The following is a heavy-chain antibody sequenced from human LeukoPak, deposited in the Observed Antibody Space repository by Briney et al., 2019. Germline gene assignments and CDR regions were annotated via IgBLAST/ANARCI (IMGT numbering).Heavy chain of an antibody. J-gene: IGHJ4*02. CDR1: GYTFTGYY. D-gene: IGHD2-15*01. CDR3: AKGYCSGGGCSYYFDY. CDR2: INPNGGGT. Sequence: ASATVSCKPSGYTFTGYYMHWGRQAPGQGLEWMGWINPNGGGTNYAQKFQGRVSMTRDTSIGTAYMELSRLRSDDTAVYYCAKGYCSGGGCSYYFDYWGQGTLVTVSS. V-gene: IGHV1-2*02.